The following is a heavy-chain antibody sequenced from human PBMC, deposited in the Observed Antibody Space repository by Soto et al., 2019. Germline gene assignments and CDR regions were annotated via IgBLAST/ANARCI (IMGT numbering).Heavy chain of an antibody. D-gene: IGHD6-13*01. CDR1: GFTFSSYS. CDR2: ISSSSSYI. Sequence: SLRLSCAASGFTFSSYSMNWVRQAPGKGLEWVSSISSSSSYIYYADSVKGRFAISRDNAKNSLYLQMNSLRAEDTAVYYCARAREQQPLNWFDPWGQGTLVTVSS. CDR3: ARAREQQPLNWFDP. V-gene: IGHV3-21*01. J-gene: IGHJ5*02.